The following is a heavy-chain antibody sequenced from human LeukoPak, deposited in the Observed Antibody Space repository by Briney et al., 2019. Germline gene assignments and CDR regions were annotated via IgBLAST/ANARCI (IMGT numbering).Heavy chain of an antibody. CDR2: ISYDGSNQ. Sequence: PGGSLRLSCAASGFSFSTYGMFWVRQAPGKGLEWVGVISYDGSNQYYADSVKGRFTIYRDNSKNTLYLQMDSLRAEDTAVYYCAKGDFWNGLGEHFLYWGQGILVTVSS. D-gene: IGHD3-3*01. CDR1: GFSFSTYG. CDR3: AKGDFWNGLGEHFLY. V-gene: IGHV3-33*05. J-gene: IGHJ1*01.